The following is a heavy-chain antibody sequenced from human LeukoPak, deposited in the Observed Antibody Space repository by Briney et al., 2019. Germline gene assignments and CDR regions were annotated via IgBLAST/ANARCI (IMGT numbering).Heavy chain of an antibody. D-gene: IGHD3-22*01. Sequence: GKSLRLSCAASGFTFSSIAMHWVRQAPGMGLEWVAVISYDGSNKYYADSVKGRFTISRDNSKNTLYLQMNSLRAEDTAVYYCAREYYYDSSGYYPHYYYYGMDVWGQGTTVTVSS. J-gene: IGHJ6*02. CDR2: ISYDGSNK. CDR3: AREYYYDSSGYYPHYYYYGMDV. V-gene: IGHV3-30-3*01. CDR1: GFTFSSIA.